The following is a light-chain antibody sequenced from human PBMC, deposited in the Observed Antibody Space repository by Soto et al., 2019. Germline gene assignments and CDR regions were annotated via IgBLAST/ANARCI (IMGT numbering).Light chain of an antibody. J-gene: IGLJ1*01. CDR2: EVS. Sequence: QPVLTQPASVSGSPGQSITISCTGTSSDVGGYNYVSWYQQHPGKAPKLMIYEVSNRPSGVSNRFSGSKSGNTASLTISGLQAEDEADYYCSSYTSSSTSPYVFGTGTKVTVL. CDR1: SSDVGGYNY. V-gene: IGLV2-14*01. CDR3: SSYTSSSTSPYV.